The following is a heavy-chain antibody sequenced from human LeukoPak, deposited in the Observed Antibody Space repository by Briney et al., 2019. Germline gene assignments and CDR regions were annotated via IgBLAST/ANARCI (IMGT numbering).Heavy chain of an antibody. CDR3: ARDPYSGHYGNDYYYYMDV. CDR2: ITSSSSYA. CDR1: GFILSTYN. V-gene: IGHV3-21*01. Sequence: GGSLRLSCEASGFILSTYNMNWVRQAPGKRLEWVSSITSSSSYAFYADSVKGRFTISRDNAKSSLYLQMINLRAEDTAVYYCARDPYSGHYGNDYYYYMDVWGKGTTVTISS. D-gene: IGHD5-12*01. J-gene: IGHJ6*03.